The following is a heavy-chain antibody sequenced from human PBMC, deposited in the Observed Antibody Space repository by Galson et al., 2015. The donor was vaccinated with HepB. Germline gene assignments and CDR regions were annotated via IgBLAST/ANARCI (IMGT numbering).Heavy chain of an antibody. CDR3: ARAQPYYDLPILLDL. CDR1: GYSFTTHG. Sequence: SVKVSCKASGYSFTTHGISWVRQAPGQGLEWIGWISGYNGDTNYAQKFQGKVTMTTDTSTSTAYMDLRSLSSDDTAVYFCARAQPYYDLPILLDLWGRGTLDTVSS. D-gene: IGHD3-22*01. J-gene: IGHJ2*01. V-gene: IGHV1-18*04. CDR2: ISGYNGDT.